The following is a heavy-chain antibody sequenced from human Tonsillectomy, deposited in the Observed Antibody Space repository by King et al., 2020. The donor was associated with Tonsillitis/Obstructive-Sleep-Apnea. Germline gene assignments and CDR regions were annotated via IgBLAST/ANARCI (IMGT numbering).Heavy chain of an antibody. CDR2: IYWDVDK. CDR3: AHRQRAGYCTSDSCYSVGYFDY. V-gene: IGHV2-5*02. Sequence: TLKESGPTLVKPTQTLTLTCTFSGFSLTTSGVGVGWIRQPPEKPLEWLALIYWDVDKRYSPSLRRRLTITKDTSKNQVVLTMTNMDPVDTATYYCAHRQRAGYCTSDSCYSVGYFDYWGLGTLVTVSS. D-gene: IGHD2-2*01. J-gene: IGHJ4*02. CDR1: GFSLTTSGVG.